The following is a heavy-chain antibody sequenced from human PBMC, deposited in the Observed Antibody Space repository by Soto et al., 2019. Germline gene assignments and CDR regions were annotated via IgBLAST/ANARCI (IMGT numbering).Heavy chain of an antibody. J-gene: IGHJ4*02. V-gene: IGHV3-30-3*01. CDR1: GFAFNTYS. CDR2: ISYDGSNK. Sequence: PGWSLRLSCAVSGFAFNTYSMHWVRQAPGRGLEWVAVISYDGSNKFYADSVKGRFTISRDNSKNTLYLEMNSLRGEDTAVYYCAKVSPMGYFFDFWGQGTLVTVSS. CDR3: AKVSPMGYFFDF.